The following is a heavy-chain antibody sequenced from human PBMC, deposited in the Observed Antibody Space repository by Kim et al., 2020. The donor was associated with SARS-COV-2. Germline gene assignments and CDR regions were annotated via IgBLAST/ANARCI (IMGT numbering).Heavy chain of an antibody. CDR3: ARGGGGSPYGMDV. CDR2: ISSSSSTI. D-gene: IGHD2-15*01. CDR1: GFTFSSYS. Sequence: GGSLRLSCAASGFTFSSYSMNWVRQAPGKGLEWVSYISSSSSTIYYADSVKGRFTISRDNAKNSLYLQMNSLRAEDTAVYYCARGGGGSPYGMDVWGQGTTVTVSS. V-gene: IGHV3-48*04. J-gene: IGHJ6*02.